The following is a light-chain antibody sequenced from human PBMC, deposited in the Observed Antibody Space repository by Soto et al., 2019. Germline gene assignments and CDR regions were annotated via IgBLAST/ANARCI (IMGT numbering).Light chain of an antibody. CDR2: SNN. CDR1: SSNIGSRT. CDR3: AAWDGSLKSVV. V-gene: IGLV1-44*01. J-gene: IGLJ2*01. Sequence: QSVLTQPPSASGSPGQRVTISCSGSSSNIGSRTVTWYQQLPGTAPKLLMFSNNQRPSGVPDRFSGSKSGTSASLAISGLQSGDEADYYCAAWDGSLKSVVFGGGTKLT.